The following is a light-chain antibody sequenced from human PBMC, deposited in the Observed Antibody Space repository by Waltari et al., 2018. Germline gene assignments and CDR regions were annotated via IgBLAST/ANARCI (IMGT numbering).Light chain of an antibody. V-gene: IGLV1-44*01. J-gene: IGLJ3*02. Sequence: QSVLTQPPSASGTPGQGVSISCSGSSSNIGYNIVQWYQQLPGTAPKLLIFNNNPRPEGGPDRFSGSKSGTSASLAISGLQSEDEAEYFCAAWDERLSGWVFGGGTKLTVL. CDR1: SSNIGYNI. CDR2: NNN. CDR3: AAWDERLSGWV.